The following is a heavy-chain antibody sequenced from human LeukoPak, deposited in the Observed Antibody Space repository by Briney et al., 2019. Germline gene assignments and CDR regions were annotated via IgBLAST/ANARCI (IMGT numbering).Heavy chain of an antibody. Sequence: ASVKVSCKASGYTFTSYDINWVRQATGQGLEWMGWMNPNSGNTGYVQKFQGRVTMTSNTSISTAYMELSSLKTEDTAVYYCARRRGYYDSNGYLAYWGQGTLVTVSS. D-gene: IGHD3-22*01. CDR3: ARRRGYYDSNGYLAY. J-gene: IGHJ4*02. CDR2: MNPNSGNT. V-gene: IGHV1-8*01. CDR1: GYTFTSYD.